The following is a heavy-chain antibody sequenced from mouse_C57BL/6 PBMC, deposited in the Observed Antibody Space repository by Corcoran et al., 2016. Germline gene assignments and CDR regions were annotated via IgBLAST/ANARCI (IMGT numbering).Heavy chain of an antibody. J-gene: IGHJ4*01. D-gene: IGHD1-1*01. CDR2: IFPGSGST. V-gene: IGHV1-75*01. CDR1: GYTFTDYY. Sequence: QVQLQQSGPELVKPGASVKISCKASGYTFTDYYINWVKQRPGQGLEWIGWIFPGSGSTYYNEKFKGKATLTVDKSSSTAYMLLSSLTSEDSAVYFWARGGYYGSSPYAMDYWGQGTSVTVSS. CDR3: ARGGYYGSSPYAMDY.